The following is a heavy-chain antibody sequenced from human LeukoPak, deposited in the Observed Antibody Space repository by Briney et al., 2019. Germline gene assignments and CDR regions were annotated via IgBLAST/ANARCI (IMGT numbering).Heavy chain of an antibody. V-gene: IGHV4-34*01. CDR3: ARARLVAGTDY. CDR1: GGSFSGYY. Sequence: PSETLSLTCAVYGGSFSGYYWSWIRQPPGKGLEWIGEINHSGSTNYNPSLKSRVTISVDTSKNQFSLKLSSVTAADTAVYYCARARLVAGTDYWGQGTLVTVSS. D-gene: IGHD6-19*01. CDR2: INHSGST. J-gene: IGHJ4*02.